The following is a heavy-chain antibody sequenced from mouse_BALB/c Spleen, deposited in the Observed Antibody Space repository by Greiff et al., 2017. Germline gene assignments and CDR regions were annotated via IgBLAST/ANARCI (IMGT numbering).Heavy chain of an antibody. CDR1: GYTFSSYW. CDR3: ARGVLITTRYFDY. V-gene: IGHV1-9*01. CDR2: ILPGSGST. D-gene: IGHD2-4*01. J-gene: IGHJ2*01. Sequence: VQLQQSGAELMKPGASVKISCKATGYTFSSYWIEWVKQRPGHGLEWIGEILPGSGSTNYNEKFKGKATFTADTSSNTAYMQLSSLTSEDSAVYYCARGVLITTRYFDYWGQGTTLTVSS.